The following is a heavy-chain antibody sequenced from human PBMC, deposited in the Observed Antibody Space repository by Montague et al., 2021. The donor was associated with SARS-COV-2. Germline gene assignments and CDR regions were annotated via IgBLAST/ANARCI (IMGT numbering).Heavy chain of an antibody. J-gene: IGHJ6*02. CDR2: ISYDGSNK. V-gene: IGHV3-30-3*01. CDR1: GFTFSSYA. CDR3: AGGCSEGLYYYYYGIDV. D-gene: IGHD3-10*02. Sequence: SLRLSCAASGFTFSSYAMHWVRQAPGKGLEWVSVISYDGSNKYYADSVKGRFTISRDNSKNTLYLQMNSLRAEDTAVYYCAGGCSEGLYYYYYGIDVWGQGTTVTVSS.